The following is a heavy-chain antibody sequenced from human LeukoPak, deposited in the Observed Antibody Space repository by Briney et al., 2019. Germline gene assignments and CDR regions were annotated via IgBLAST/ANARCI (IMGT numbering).Heavy chain of an antibody. Sequence: PGGSLRLSCVVSGFTLSQYWMTWVRQAPGKGLEWVANIKQGGNEIHYVESVKGRFTISRDNAKNSLYLQMNSLRAEDTAIYYCARGSSAAAESYFDSWGQGTLFTVSS. D-gene: IGHD6-25*01. J-gene: IGHJ4*02. CDR1: GFTLSQYW. CDR3: ARGSSAAAESYFDS. V-gene: IGHV3-7*01. CDR2: IKQGGNEI.